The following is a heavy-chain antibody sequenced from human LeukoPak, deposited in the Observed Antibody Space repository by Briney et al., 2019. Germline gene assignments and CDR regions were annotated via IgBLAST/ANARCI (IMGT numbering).Heavy chain of an antibody. J-gene: IGHJ4*02. CDR2: IHSDGTT. Sequence: GGSLRLSCAASGFPVSSNYMTWVRQAPQKGLEWVSTIHSDGTTYYVDSVKGRFLISRDISQNTVYLEMNSLRVEDAAVYYCAREGWEELGHYFDYWGQGTVVTVSS. D-gene: IGHD1-26*01. CDR1: GFPVSSNY. CDR3: AREGWEELGHYFDY. V-gene: IGHV3-53*01.